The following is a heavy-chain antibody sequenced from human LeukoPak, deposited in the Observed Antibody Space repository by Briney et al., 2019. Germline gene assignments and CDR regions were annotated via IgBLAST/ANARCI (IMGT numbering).Heavy chain of an antibody. V-gene: IGHV1-2*02. J-gene: IGHJ5*02. CDR1: GYTFTGYH. D-gene: IGHD1-20*01. Sequence: GASGKVSCKASGYTFTGYHMHWVRQAPGQGLEWMGWINPNSGGTNYAQKFQGRVTMTRDTSISKAYMELSRLRSDDTAVYYCARNNWDDVKWFDPWGQGTLVTVSS. CDR3: ARNNWDDVKWFDP. CDR2: INPNSGGT.